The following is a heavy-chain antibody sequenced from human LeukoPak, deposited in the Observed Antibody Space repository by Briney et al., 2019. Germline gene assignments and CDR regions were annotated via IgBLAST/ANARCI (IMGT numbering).Heavy chain of an antibody. J-gene: IGHJ4*02. V-gene: IGHV4-31*03. CDR1: GGSISSGGYY. Sequence: PSQTLSLTCTVSGGSISSGGYYWSWIRQHPGKGLEWIGYIYYSGSTYYNPSLKSRVTISVDTSKNQFSLKLSSVTAADTAVYYCVRGTGSYSATLFDYWGQGTLVTVSS. CDR2: IYYSGST. CDR3: VRGTGSYSATLFDY. D-gene: IGHD3-10*01.